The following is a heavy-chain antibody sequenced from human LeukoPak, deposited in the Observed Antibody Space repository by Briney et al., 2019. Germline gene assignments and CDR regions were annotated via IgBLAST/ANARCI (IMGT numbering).Heavy chain of an antibody. J-gene: IGHJ5*02. CDR1: GFTFSSYS. D-gene: IGHD6-19*01. V-gene: IGHV3-48*04. CDR2: ISSSSSTI. Sequence: GGSLRLSCAASGFTFSSYSMNWVRQAPGKGPEWVSYISSSSSTIYYADSVKGRFTISRDNAKNSLFLQMNSLRAEDTAVYYCARVVAVAGTWGQGTLVTVSS. CDR3: ARVVAVAGT.